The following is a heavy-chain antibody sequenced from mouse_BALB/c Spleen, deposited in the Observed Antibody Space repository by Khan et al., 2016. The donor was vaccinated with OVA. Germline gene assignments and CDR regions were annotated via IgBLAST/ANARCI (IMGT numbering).Heavy chain of an antibody. D-gene: IGHD3-3*01. J-gene: IGHJ4*01. CDR3: ARDAGRY. CDR1: GYTFTENT. Sequence: VRLQQSGPELVKPGASVKISCKTSGYTFTENTLHWVKQSHGKSLEWIGVINPKNGVTSYNQKFKGKVTLTVDKSSSTAYMEFRSLTSEDSAVYYCARDAGRYWGQGTSVTVSS. V-gene: IGHV1-18*01. CDR2: INPKNGVT.